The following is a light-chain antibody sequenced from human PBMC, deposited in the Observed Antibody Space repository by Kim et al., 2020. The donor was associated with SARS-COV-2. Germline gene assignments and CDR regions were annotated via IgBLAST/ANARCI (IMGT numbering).Light chain of an antibody. CDR3: SLNYVGGRM. J-gene: IGLJ3*02. CDR2: DTN. V-gene: IGLV7-46*01. CDR1: TGPVTSNQW. Sequence: QAVVTQEPSLTVSPGGTVTLTCGSNTGPVTSNQWPYWDQQKPGQVPRTLIYDTNNKHSWTPARFLGSLFGGKAALTLSGAQPDDVADYYCSLNYVGGRMFGGGTQLTVL.